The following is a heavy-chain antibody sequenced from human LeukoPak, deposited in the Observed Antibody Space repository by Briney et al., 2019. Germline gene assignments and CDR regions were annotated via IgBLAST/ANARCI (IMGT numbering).Heavy chain of an antibody. CDR2: ISGSGGST. CDR1: GFTFSSYA. Sequence: GGSLRLSCAASGFTFSSYAMTWVRQAPGKGLEWVSAISGSGGSTYYADSVKGRFTISRDNFKNMLYLQLDSLRADDTAVYYCAKASTNWGKFYLDYWGQGTLVTVSS. CDR3: AKASTNWGKFYLDY. D-gene: IGHD7-27*01. J-gene: IGHJ4*02. V-gene: IGHV3-23*01.